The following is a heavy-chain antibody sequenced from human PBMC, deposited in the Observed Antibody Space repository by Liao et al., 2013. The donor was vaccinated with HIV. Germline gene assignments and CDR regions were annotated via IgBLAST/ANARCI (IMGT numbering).Heavy chain of an antibody. V-gene: IGHV4-4*07. CDR1: GGSISSYS. Sequence: QVQLQESGPGVVKPWKTLSLICTVSGGSISSYSWNWIRQPAGKGLEWIGHISASGGSNYNPSLKSRVTISVDTTKNQFSLRMNSVTAADTALYYCARRPSFVWTTYYFDLWGQGTQVTVSS. CDR3: ARRPSFVWTTYYFDL. J-gene: IGHJ4*02. CDR2: ISASGGS. D-gene: IGHD3-16*01.